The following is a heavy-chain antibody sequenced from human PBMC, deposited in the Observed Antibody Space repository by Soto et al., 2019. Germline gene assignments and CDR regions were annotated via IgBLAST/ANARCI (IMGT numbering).Heavy chain of an antibody. V-gene: IGHV3-33*01. CDR3: ARGCPYSSSWFCHFDY. J-gene: IGHJ4*02. CDR1: GFTFSSYG. D-gene: IGHD6-13*01. Sequence: QVQLVESGGGVVQPGRSLRLSCAASGFTFSSYGMHWVRQAPGKGLEWVAVIWYDGSNKYYADSVKGRFTISRDNSKNTLYLQMNSLRAEDTAVYYGARGCPYSSSWFCHFDYWGQGTLVTVSS. CDR2: IWYDGSNK.